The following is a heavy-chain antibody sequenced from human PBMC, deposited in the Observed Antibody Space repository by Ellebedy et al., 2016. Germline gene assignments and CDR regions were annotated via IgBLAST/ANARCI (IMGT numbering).Heavy chain of an antibody. CDR3: ARSTLRFLEWFHYGMDV. V-gene: IGHV3-30*03. CDR1: GFTFSRFD. Sequence: GESLKISXAASGFTFSRFDIHWVRQAQGKGLEWVAAISNDGNDENYGASVKGRFSISRDNSKNTLYLQMNSLRAEDTAVYYCARSTLRFLEWFHYGMDVWGQGTTVTVSS. CDR2: ISNDGNDE. J-gene: IGHJ6*02. D-gene: IGHD3-3*01.